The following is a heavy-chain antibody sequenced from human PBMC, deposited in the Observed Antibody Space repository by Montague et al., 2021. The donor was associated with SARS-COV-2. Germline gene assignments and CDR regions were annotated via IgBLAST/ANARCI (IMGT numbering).Heavy chain of an antibody. CDR3: ARRGYYDSAGYHWHLDL. Sequence: SETLSLTCTVSGGSINDHYRCWIRQSPGKGLEWIGYISSNGKTNYNPSLKSRVTFSADASRNEFSLKLDSVTAADPAVYFRARRGYYDSAGYHWHLDLWGRGMLVTVSS. CDR1: GGSINDHY. CDR2: ISSNGKT. J-gene: IGHJ2*01. V-gene: IGHV4-4*09. D-gene: IGHD3-22*01.